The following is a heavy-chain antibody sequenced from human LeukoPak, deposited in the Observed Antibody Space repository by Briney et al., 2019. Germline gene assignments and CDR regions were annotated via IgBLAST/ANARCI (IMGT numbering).Heavy chain of an antibody. V-gene: IGHV3-23*01. Sequence: GGSLRLSCAASGFTFSSYGMSWVRQAPGKGLEWVSAISGSGGSTYYADSVKGRFTISRDNSKNTLYLQMNSLRAEDTAVYYCARDLAPYCSGGRCSTFDSWGQGTLVTVSS. D-gene: IGHD2-15*01. J-gene: IGHJ4*02. CDR2: ISGSGGST. CDR3: ARDLAPYCSGGRCSTFDS. CDR1: GFTFSSYG.